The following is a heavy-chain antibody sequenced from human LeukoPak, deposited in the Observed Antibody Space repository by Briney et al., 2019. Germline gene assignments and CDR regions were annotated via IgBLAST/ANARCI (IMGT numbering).Heavy chain of an antibody. CDR1: GYSFTTYW. D-gene: IGHD2-15*01. CDR3: ARRSCSGSICYDY. Sequence: GESLKISCKGSGYSFTTYWIGWVRQMPGKGLEWMGIIYPGDSDTRYSPSFQGQVTISADKSISTACLQWSSLKASDTAIYYCARRSCSGSICYDYWGQGTLVTVSS. V-gene: IGHV5-51*01. CDR2: IYPGDSDT. J-gene: IGHJ4*02.